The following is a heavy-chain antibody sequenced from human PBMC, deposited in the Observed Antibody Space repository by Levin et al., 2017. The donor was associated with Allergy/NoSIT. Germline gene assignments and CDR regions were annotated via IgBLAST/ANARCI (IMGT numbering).Heavy chain of an antibody. CDR1: GFTVSSNY. D-gene: IGHD2-15*01. CDR3: ARDCSGGSCDSDYDGMDV. CDR2: IYSGGST. J-gene: IGHJ6*02. V-gene: IGHV3-53*01. Sequence: GGSLRLSCAASGFTVSSNYMSWVRQAPGKGLEWVSVIYSGGSTYYADSVKGRFTISRDNSKNTLYLQMNSLRAEDTAVYYCARDCSGGSCDSDYDGMDVWGQGTTVTVSS.